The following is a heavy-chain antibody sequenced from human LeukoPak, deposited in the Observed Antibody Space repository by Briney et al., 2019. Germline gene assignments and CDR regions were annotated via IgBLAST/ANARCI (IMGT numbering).Heavy chain of an antibody. J-gene: IGHJ4*02. CDR3: AKDSGSGWSYFDY. Sequence: XWXXXAPXXXLEWVSAISGSGGSTYYADSVKGRFTISRDNSKNTLYLQMNSLRAEDTAVYYCAKDSGSGWSYFDYWGQGTLVTVSS. V-gene: IGHV3-23*01. CDR2: ISGSGGST. D-gene: IGHD6-25*01.